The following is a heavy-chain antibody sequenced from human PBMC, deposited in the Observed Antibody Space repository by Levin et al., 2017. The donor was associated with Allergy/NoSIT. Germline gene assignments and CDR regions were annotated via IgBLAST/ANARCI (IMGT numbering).Heavy chain of an antibody. CDR3: ARVTYDNPGIAVAGGENGMDV. Sequence: RGESLKISCKGSGYSFTSYWIGWVRQMPGKGLEWMGIIYPGDSDTRYSPSFQGQVTISADKSISTAYLQWSSLKASDTAMYYCARVTYDNPGIAVAGGENGMDVWGQGTTVTVSS. CDR1: GYSFTSYW. J-gene: IGHJ6*02. D-gene: IGHD6-19*01. CDR2: IYPGDSDT. V-gene: IGHV5-51*01.